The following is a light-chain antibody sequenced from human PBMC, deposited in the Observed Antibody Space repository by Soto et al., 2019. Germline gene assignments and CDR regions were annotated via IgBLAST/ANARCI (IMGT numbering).Light chain of an antibody. J-gene: IGKJ5*01. Sequence: DIVFTQSPGTLSLSPGERATLSCRASQTVRSSSLAWYQQKPGQAPRLLIYDTSSRASGIPDRFSGSGSGTDFTLTISRLETEDFAVFYCQQYGTSEIIFGQGTRLEIK. CDR2: DTS. CDR3: QQYGTSEII. V-gene: IGKV3-20*01. CDR1: QTVRSSS.